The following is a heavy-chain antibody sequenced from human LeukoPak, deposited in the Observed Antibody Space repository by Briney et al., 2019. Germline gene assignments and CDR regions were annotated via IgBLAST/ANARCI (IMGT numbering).Heavy chain of an antibody. CDR2: IYYSGST. J-gene: IGHJ3*02. CDR1: GGSIRSGGYY. Sequence: SQTLSLTCTVSGGSIRSGGYYWSWVRQHPGKGLEWIGYIYYSGSTYYNPSLKSRVTISVDTSKNQFSLKLSSVTAADTAVYYCARVYFEYAFDIWGQGTMVTVSS. D-gene: IGHD3-9*01. V-gene: IGHV4-31*03. CDR3: ARVYFEYAFDI.